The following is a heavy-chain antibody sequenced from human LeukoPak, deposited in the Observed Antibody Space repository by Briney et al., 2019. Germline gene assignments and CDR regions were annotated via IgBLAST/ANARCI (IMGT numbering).Heavy chain of an antibody. D-gene: IGHD6-13*01. CDR1: SGSVSSYF. CDR2: ISTSGST. Sequence: SETLSLTCTVSSGSVSSYFWSWIRQPAGKGLEWIGRISTSGSTNYNPSLKSRVTMSPDTSKSQFSLKLSSVTAADTAVYYCARGYSSNWYWFDPWGQGTLVTVSS. J-gene: IGHJ5*02. V-gene: IGHV4-4*07. CDR3: ARGYSSNWYWFDP.